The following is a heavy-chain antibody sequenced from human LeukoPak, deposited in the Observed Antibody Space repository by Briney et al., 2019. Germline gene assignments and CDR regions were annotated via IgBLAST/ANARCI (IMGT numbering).Heavy chain of an antibody. CDR1: GFTFSSYA. V-gene: IGHV3-23*01. Sequence: GGSLRLSCAASGFTFSSYAMSWVRQAPGKGLEWVSAISGSGGSTYYADSVKGRFTISRDNSKNTLYLQMNSLRADDTAVYYCAKSSRYGTGWYGRIDYWGQGTLVTVS. CDR3: AKSSRYGTGWYGRIDY. CDR2: ISGSGGST. J-gene: IGHJ4*02. D-gene: IGHD6-19*01.